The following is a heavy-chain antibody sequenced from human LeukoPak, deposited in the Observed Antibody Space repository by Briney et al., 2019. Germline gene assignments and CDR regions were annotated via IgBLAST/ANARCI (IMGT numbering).Heavy chain of an antibody. V-gene: IGHV4-59*01. D-gene: IGHD6-19*01. CDR1: GGSISSYY. J-gene: IGHJ6*03. CDR3: ARDSREVAVAGLYYYYYMDV. CDR2: IYYSGST. Sequence: SETLSLTCTVSGGSISSYYWSWLRQPPGKGLEWIGYIYYSGSTNYNPSLKSRVTISVDTSKNQFSLKLSSVTAADTAVYYCARDSREVAVAGLYYYYYMDVWGKGTTVTVSS.